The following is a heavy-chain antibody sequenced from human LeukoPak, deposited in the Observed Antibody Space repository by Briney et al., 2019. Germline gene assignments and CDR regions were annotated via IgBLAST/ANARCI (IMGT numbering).Heavy chain of an antibody. CDR3: ASPPDYGDSDWYFDL. J-gene: IGHJ2*01. CDR2: IYYSGST. Sequence: PSETLSLTCTVSGGSISSSSYYWGWIRQPPGKGLEWIGSIYYSGSTYYNPSLKSRVTISVDTSKNQFSLKLSSVTAADTAVYYCASPPDYGDSDWYFDLWGRGTLVTVSS. D-gene: IGHD4-17*01. V-gene: IGHV4-39*01. CDR1: GGSISSSSYY.